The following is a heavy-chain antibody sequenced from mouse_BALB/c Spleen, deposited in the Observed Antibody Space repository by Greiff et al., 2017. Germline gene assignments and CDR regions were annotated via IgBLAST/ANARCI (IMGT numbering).Heavy chain of an antibody. CDR1: GFTFSDFY. J-gene: IGHJ4*01. Sequence: EVKVVDSGGGLVQPGGSLRLSCATSGFTFSDFYMEWVRQPPGKRLEWIAASRNKANDYTTEYSASVKGRFIVSRDTSQSILYLQMNALRAEDTAIYYCARDAHYGPMDYWGQGTSVTVSS. D-gene: IGHD1-1*01. V-gene: IGHV7-1*02. CDR2: SRNKANDYTT. CDR3: ARDAHYGPMDY.